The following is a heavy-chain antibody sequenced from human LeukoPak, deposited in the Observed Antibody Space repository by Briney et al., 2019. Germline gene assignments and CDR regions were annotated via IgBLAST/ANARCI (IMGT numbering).Heavy chain of an antibody. CDR1: GGSISSDNYY. Sequence: SQILSLTCTVSGGSISSDNYYYSWIRQPAGKGLEWIGRIYTSGSTNYNPSLKSRVTISLDKSRNQFSLNLNSVSAADTAVYYCARSYFGSGTFNGFDYWGQGTLVTVSS. V-gene: IGHV4-61*02. D-gene: IGHD3-10*01. CDR3: ARSYFGSGTFNGFDY. J-gene: IGHJ4*02. CDR2: IYTSGST.